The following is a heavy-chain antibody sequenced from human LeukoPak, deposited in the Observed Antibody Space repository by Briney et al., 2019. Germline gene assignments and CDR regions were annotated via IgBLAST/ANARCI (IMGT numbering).Heavy chain of an antibody. CDR1: GYTFIDYY. J-gene: IGHJ4*02. CDR3: ARGRSFGELGVY. Sequence: ASVKVSCKASGYTFIDYYIHWVRQAPGQGREWMGSINPNSDVTNYAQNFQGRVTMTRDTFIRKAYMELSRLTSDDTAVYYCARGRSFGELGVYWGQGTLLTVSS. D-gene: IGHD3-10*01. CDR2: INPNSDVT. V-gene: IGHV1-2*02.